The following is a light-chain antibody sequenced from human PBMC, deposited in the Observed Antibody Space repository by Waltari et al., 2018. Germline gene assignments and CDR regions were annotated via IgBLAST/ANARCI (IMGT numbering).Light chain of an antibody. CDR2: KAT. V-gene: IGLV3-25*03. CDR1: ALPKQY. CDR3: QSTDNSGTYVV. Sequence: SYELTQPPSVSVSPGQTARITCSGDALPKQYSFWYQQRSGQAPVVVIYKATERPSGIPERCTGSSSGTRVTLTISGVQAEDEADYYCQSTDNSGTYVVFGGGTKLTVL. J-gene: IGLJ2*01.